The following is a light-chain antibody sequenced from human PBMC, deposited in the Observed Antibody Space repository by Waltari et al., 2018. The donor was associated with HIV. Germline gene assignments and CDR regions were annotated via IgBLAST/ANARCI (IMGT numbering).Light chain of an antibody. CDR2: DVT. CDR3: SSYVGSSSSWL. V-gene: IGLV2-14*03. Sequence: QSPLSPPASVSGSPGQSIVISGTGTTDDVGYYNYVPCYQQHPGKVPKLVIYDVTSRPSGVSNRFSGSKSGNTASLTISGLRADDEADYYCSSYVGSSSSWLFGGGTKLTV. J-gene: IGLJ3*02. CDR1: TDDVGYYNY.